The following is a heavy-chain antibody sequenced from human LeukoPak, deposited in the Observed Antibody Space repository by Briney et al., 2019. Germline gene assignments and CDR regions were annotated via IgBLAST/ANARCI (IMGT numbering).Heavy chain of an antibody. CDR1: GFTFSSYA. J-gene: IGHJ4*02. Sequence: GGSLGLSCAASGFTFSSYAMSWVRQAPGKGLEWVAVISYDGSNKYYADSVKGRFTISRDNSKNTLYLQMNSLRAEDTAVYYCAKAAIAVAGRTPKTGRPYYFDYWGQGTLVTVSS. V-gene: IGHV3-30*18. D-gene: IGHD6-19*01. CDR3: AKAAIAVAGRTPKTGRPYYFDY. CDR2: ISYDGSNK.